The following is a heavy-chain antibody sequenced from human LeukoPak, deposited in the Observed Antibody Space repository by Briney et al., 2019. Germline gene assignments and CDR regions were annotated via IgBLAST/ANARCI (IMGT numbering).Heavy chain of an antibody. D-gene: IGHD3-10*01. J-gene: IGHJ4*02. CDR1: GGSISSYY. V-gene: IGHV4-4*07. CDR3: ARASSMVRGSAYYFDY. CDR2: IYTSGST. Sequence: SETLSLTCTVSGGSISSYYWSWIRQPAGKGLEWIGRIYTSGSTNYNPSLKSRVTISVDTSKNQFSLKLSSVTAADTAVYYCARASSMVRGSAYYFDYWGQGTLVTVSS.